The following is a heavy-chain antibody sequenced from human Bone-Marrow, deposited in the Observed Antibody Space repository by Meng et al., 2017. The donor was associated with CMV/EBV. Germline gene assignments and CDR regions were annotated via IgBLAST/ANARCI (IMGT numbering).Heavy chain of an antibody. CDR2: ISGSGGST. CDR3: AKDGWDIVVVPAALHYGMDV. D-gene: IGHD2-2*02. Sequence: SCAASGFTFSSYAMSWVRQAPGKGLEWVSAISGSGGSTYYADSVKGRFTISRDNSKNTLYLQMNSLRAEDTAVYYCAKDGWDIVVVPAALHYGMDVWGQGTTVTVSS. J-gene: IGHJ6*02. CDR1: GFTFSSYA. V-gene: IGHV3-23*01.